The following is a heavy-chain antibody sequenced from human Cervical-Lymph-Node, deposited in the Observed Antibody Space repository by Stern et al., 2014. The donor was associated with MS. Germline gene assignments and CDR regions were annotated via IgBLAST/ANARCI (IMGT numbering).Heavy chain of an antibody. D-gene: IGHD2-21*01. CDR2: IIPIFGTA. CDR3: ATSAGFYSAMDV. CDR1: GGTFSNSA. Sequence: QDQLVPSGAEVKKPGSSVKVSCRTSGGTFSNSAFSWIRQAPGQGLEWMGAIIPIFGTATYAQRFQGRVTISAHESTNTAYMELSSLRSEDTSVYYCATSAGFYSAMDVWGPGTTVAVSS. J-gene: IGHJ6*02. V-gene: IGHV1-69*12.